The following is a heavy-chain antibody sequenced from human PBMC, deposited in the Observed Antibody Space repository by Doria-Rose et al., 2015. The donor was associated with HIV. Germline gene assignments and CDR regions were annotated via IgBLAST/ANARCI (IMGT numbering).Heavy chain of an antibody. Sequence: QITLKESGPVLVKPTETLTLTCTVSGVSHSSPGMGVSWIRQPPGKALEWLANIFSDDERSYKTSLKSRLTISRGTSNSQVVLTMTDMDPVDTATYYCARIKSSRWYHKYYFDFWGQGTLVIVSA. D-gene: IGHD6-13*01. CDR3: ARIKSSRWYHKYYFDF. J-gene: IGHJ4*02. CDR1: GVSHSSPGMG. V-gene: IGHV2-26*01. CDR2: IFSDDER.